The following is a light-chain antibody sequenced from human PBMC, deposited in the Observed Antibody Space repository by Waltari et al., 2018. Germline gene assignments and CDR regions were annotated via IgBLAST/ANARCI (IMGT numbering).Light chain of an antibody. Sequence: DIQMTQSPSSLSASVGDRLTITCRASQNIGNYVNWYEQKPGKAPKLLVYVASSLQSGVPSRFSGSGSGTDFALTISSLQPEDFATYYCQQLNSYLYTFGQGTKLEIK. J-gene: IGKJ2*01. V-gene: IGKV1-39*01. CDR1: QNIGNY. CDR3: QQLNSYLYT. CDR2: VAS.